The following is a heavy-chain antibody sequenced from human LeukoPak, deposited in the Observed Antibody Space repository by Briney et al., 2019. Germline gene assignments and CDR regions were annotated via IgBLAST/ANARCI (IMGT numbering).Heavy chain of an antibody. Sequence: SLRLSCAASGFTFDDYAMHWVRQAPGKGLEWVSGISWNSGSIGYADSVKGRFTISRDNAKNTLYLQMNSLRAEDTAVYYCAKLGIDSSGYFDYWGQGTLVTVSS. D-gene: IGHD3-22*01. CDR3: AKLGIDSSGYFDY. V-gene: IGHV3-9*01. J-gene: IGHJ4*02. CDR1: GFTFDDYA. CDR2: ISWNSGSI.